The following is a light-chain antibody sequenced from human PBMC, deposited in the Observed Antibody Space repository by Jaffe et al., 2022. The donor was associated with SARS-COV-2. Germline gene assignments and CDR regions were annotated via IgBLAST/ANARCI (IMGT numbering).Light chain of an antibody. CDR1: QSVGTS. CDR3: HQSSSLPET. CDR2: SAS. Sequence: EIVLTQSPDFQSVTPKETVTITCRASQSVGTSLHWYQQKPDQSPKLLIKSASQSFSGVPSRFSGSGSGTEFTLTISSLEAEDAATYYCHQSSSLPETFGQGTKVEIK. V-gene: IGKV6-21*01. J-gene: IGKJ1*01.